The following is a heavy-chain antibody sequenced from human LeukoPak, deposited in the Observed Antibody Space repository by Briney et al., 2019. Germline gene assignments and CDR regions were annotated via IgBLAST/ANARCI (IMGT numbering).Heavy chain of an antibody. Sequence: SETLSLTCTVSGASVSGDPYYWGWIRQPPGKGLEWIGDIYYSGSTYYNASLQSRVTISIETSKNQFSLRLNSVTAADTAMYYCAKSGGYGLIDYWGQGTLVTVSS. J-gene: IGHJ4*02. CDR2: IYYSGST. D-gene: IGHD1-26*01. V-gene: IGHV4-39*01. CDR1: GASVSGDPYY. CDR3: AKSGGYGLIDY.